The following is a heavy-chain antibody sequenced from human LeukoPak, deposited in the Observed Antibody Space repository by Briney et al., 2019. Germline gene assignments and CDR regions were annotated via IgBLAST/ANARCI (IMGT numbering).Heavy chain of an antibody. CDR2: IYYSGST. J-gene: IGHJ3*02. Sequence: SETLSLTCTVSGGSISSSSYYWGWIRQPPGKGLEWIGSIYYSGSTYYNPSLKSRVTISVDTSTNQFSLKLRSVTAADTAVYYCARGRYGDYVGEDGFDIWGQGTMVTVSS. V-gene: IGHV4-39*07. CDR1: GGSISSSSYY. CDR3: ARGRYGDYVGEDGFDI. D-gene: IGHD4-17*01.